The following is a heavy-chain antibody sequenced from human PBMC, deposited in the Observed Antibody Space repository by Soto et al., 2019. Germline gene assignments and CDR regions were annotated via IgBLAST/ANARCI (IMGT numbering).Heavy chain of an antibody. CDR3: ATLQMTGPDY. V-gene: IGHV3-74*01. CDR1: GITFSSYW. Sequence: EVQLVESGGDLVQPGGSLRLSCEASGITFSSYWMHWVRQAPGQGLVWVSRINDDGSGTSYGDSVKGRFTISRDNAKNTVYLQMNSLSAEDTAVYYCATLQMTGPDYWGQGTPVTVS. J-gene: IGHJ4*02. CDR2: INDDGSGT.